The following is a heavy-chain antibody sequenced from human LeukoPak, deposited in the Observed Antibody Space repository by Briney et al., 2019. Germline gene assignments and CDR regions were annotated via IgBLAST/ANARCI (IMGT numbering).Heavy chain of an antibody. CDR3: ARAGGIRGSALDLDY. D-gene: IGHD3-10*01. J-gene: IGHJ4*02. Sequence: SETLSLTCTVSGASISSYSWSWIRQPPGKGLEWIGYILHSGSTNYNPSLKSRVTISLDTSMDQFSLKLNSVTAADTAVYYCARAGGIRGSALDLDYWGQGTLVTVYS. V-gene: IGHV4-59*01. CDR1: GASISSYS. CDR2: ILHSGST.